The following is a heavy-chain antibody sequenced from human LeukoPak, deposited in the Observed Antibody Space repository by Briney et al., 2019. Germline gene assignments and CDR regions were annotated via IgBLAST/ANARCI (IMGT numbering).Heavy chain of an antibody. V-gene: IGHV4-34*01. CDR3: ARRLGRKFGERFYYYYYMDV. CDR1: GGSFSGYF. J-gene: IGHJ6*03. CDR2: INHSGST. D-gene: IGHD3-10*01. Sequence: SETLSLTCAVYGGSFSGYFWSWVRQPPGKGLEWIGEINHSGSTKYNPSLKSRITMSVDTSKNQFSLKLSSVTAADTAVYYCARRLGRKFGERFYYYYYMDVWGKGTSVTVSS.